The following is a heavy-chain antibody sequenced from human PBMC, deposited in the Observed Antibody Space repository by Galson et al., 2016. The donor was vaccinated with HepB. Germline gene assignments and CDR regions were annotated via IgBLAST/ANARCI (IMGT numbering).Heavy chain of an antibody. CDR3: ATRRGQRQDPYSYGIDF. CDR2: MIPVFGKP. D-gene: IGHD3-10*01. CDR1: GGTFISFA. V-gene: IGHV1-69*06. J-gene: IGHJ6*02. Sequence: SVKVSCKASGGTFISFAMSWVRQAPGQGLEWMGGMIPVFGKPYYAQKFQGRISITADKSTATIYMELSNLTSEDTAVYYCATRRGQRQDPYSYGIDFCGQGATVTVSS.